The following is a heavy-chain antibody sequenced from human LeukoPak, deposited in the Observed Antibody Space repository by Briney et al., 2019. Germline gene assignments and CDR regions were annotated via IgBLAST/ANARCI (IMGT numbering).Heavy chain of an antibody. Sequence: ASVKVSCKASGYTFTCYYMHWVRQAPGQGLEWMGWINPNSGGTNYAQKFQGRVTMTRDTSTSTVYMELSSLRSEDTAVYYCARDLDILTGYYKPNNWFDPWRQGTLLTVSS. CDR1: GYTFTCYY. CDR3: ARDLDILTGYYKPNNWFDP. D-gene: IGHD3-9*01. J-gene: IGHJ5*02. CDR2: INPNSGGT. V-gene: IGHV1-2*02.